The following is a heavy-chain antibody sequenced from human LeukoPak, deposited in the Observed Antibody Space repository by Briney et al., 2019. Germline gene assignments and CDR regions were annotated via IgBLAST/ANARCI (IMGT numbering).Heavy chain of an antibody. Sequence: GGSLRLSCAASGFTFSSDWMIWVRQAPGKGLEWVANIKPDGGETYYVDSAKGRFTVSRDNARNSLYLQMNSLRAEDTAVYYCVRYYTRQSWYFDLWGRGTLVTVSS. J-gene: IGHJ2*01. CDR1: GFTFSSDW. CDR2: IKPDGGET. V-gene: IGHV3-7*01. D-gene: IGHD3-10*01. CDR3: VRYYTRQSWYFDL.